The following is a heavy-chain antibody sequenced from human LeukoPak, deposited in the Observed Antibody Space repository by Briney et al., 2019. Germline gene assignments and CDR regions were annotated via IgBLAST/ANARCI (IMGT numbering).Heavy chain of an antibody. CDR2: IYNSVTT. J-gene: IGHJ4*02. CDR3: ARKTPVAEAYYFDY. CDR1: GGFISSYY. V-gene: IGHV4-59*01. D-gene: IGHD2-21*01. Sequence: SETLSLTCTVSGGFISSYYWSWIRQPPGKGLEWIGYIYNSVTTNYNPSLKSRVTISLDTSKNRFSLKLTSVTAADTAVYYCARKTPVAEAYYFDYWGQGTLVTVSS.